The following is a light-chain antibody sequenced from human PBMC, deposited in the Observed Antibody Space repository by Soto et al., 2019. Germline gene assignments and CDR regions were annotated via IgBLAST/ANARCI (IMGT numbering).Light chain of an antibody. Sequence: EIVMTQSPATLSVSPGGRATLSCRAGQSVNSNLAWYHQKPGQAPRLLIDGASTRATGIPDRFSGSGSGTEFTLTISSLQSEDFAVYYCQQYNNWPLTFGQGTKVEIK. CDR3: QQYNNWPLT. J-gene: IGKJ1*01. CDR1: QSVNSN. V-gene: IGKV3-15*01. CDR2: GAS.